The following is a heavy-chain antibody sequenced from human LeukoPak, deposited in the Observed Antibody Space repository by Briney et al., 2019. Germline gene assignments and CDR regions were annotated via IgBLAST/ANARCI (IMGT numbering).Heavy chain of an antibody. D-gene: IGHD4-23*01. V-gene: IGHV3-66*04. CDR3: ARPGGNQPNDYWYFDL. J-gene: IGHJ2*01. CDR1: GFTVSSSL. Sequence: PGGSLRLSCAASGFTVSSSLLTWVRQAPGKGLEWVSVIYGGGSTYYADSVKGRFTISRDNSRNTLYLQMNRLRGEDAALYYCARPGGNQPNDYWYFDLWGQGTLVTVSS. CDR2: IYGGGST.